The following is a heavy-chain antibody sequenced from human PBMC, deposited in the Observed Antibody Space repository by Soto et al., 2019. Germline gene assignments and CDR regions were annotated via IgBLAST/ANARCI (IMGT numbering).Heavy chain of an antibody. J-gene: IGHJ6*03. Sequence: ASVKVSCKASGYTFTSYDINSVRQATGQGLEWIGRMNPNSGNTGYAQKYQGRVTMTRNTSISTAYMELSSLRPEYTAVYYCARANTGTTLSPYYYYYYMDDWGKGTTVTVSS. CDR3: ARANTGTTLSPYYYYYYMDD. V-gene: IGHV1-8*01. D-gene: IGHD1-7*01. CDR2: MNPNSGNT. CDR1: GYTFTSYD.